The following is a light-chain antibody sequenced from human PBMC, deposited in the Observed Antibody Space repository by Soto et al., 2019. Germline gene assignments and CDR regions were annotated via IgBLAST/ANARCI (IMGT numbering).Light chain of an antibody. CDR2: GNT. Sequence: QSVLTQPPSVSGAPGQRVTISCTGSSTNLGAGYEGHWYQHVTGTAPTLLISGNTNRPSGVPDRFSGSKSGTSASLAISGLQAADEADYYCQSYDNRLTAVVFGGGTKRTVL. CDR3: QSYDNRLTAVV. V-gene: IGLV1-40*01. CDR1: STNLGAGYE. J-gene: IGLJ2*01.